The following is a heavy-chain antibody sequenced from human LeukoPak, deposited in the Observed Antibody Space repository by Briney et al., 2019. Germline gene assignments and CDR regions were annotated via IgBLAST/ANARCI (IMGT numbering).Heavy chain of an antibody. Sequence: ASVKVSCKASGGTFNSYAINWVRQAPGQGLEWMGRIFHIFGTANYAQKFQGRVTVTTDKSTKTAYMKLSSLRPEDTAMYYCARDRGERDSSWSLPAHGFDIWGQGTMVTVSS. CDR1: GGTFNSYA. CDR2: IFHIFGTA. CDR3: ARDRGERDSSWSLPAHGFDI. D-gene: IGHD6-13*01. J-gene: IGHJ3*02. V-gene: IGHV1-69*05.